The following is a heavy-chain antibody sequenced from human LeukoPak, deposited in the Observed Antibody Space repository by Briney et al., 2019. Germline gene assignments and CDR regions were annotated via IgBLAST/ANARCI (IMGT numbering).Heavy chain of an antibody. CDR1: GGSISTYY. V-gene: IGHV4-59*01. CDR3: ARDAGAFGDYIPT. CDR2: IDDSGST. Sequence: PSETLSLTCNVSGGSISTYYWSWIRQPPGKGLEWIGYIDDSGSTNYNPSLKGRVTISIDTSKNHFSLKLSSVTAADTAVYFCARDAGAFGDYIPTWGQGTLVSVSS. D-gene: IGHD4-17*01. J-gene: IGHJ4*02.